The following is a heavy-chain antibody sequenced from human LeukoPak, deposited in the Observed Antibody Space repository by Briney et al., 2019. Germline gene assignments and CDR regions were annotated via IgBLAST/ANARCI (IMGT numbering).Heavy chain of an antibody. Sequence: SETLSLTCTVSGDSISSTTYYWGFIRQPPGKGLEWIGSIYYRGNTYYNPSLKSRVTISVDTSNNQFSLRLSSVTAADTAVYYCARLYSGTRPPDYWGQGTLVTVSS. CDR3: ARLYSGTRPPDY. CDR1: GDSISSTTYY. D-gene: IGHD6-6*01. CDR2: IYYRGNT. J-gene: IGHJ4*02. V-gene: IGHV4-39*01.